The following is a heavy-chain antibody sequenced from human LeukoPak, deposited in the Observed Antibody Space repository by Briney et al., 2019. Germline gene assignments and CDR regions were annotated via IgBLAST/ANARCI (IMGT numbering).Heavy chain of an antibody. J-gene: IGHJ6*03. CDR2: ISGSGGSI. Sequence: GGSLRLSCAASGFTFSSYAMSWVRQAPGKGLVWVSAISGSGGSIYYADSVKGRFIISRDNSKNTLYLQMNGLRAEDTAVYYCAKGIFSYYYYMDVWGKGTTVTVSS. D-gene: IGHD2-21*01. CDR1: GFTFSSYA. V-gene: IGHV3-23*01. CDR3: AKGIFSYYYYMDV.